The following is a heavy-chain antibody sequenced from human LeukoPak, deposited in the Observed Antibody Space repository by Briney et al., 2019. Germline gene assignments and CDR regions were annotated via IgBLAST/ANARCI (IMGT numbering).Heavy chain of an antibody. CDR2: IYYTGRN. V-gene: IGHV4-59*08. D-gene: IGHD5-12*01. CDR3: ARRDSGWNYFDY. CDR1: GGSINSHY. J-gene: IGHJ4*02. Sequence: SETLSLTCAVSGGSINSHYWSWIRQPLGKGLEWIGDIYYTGRNNYNPSLKSRVTISVDTSKNHLSLNLTSVLAADTAMYYCARRDSGWNYFDYWGQGNLVTVSS.